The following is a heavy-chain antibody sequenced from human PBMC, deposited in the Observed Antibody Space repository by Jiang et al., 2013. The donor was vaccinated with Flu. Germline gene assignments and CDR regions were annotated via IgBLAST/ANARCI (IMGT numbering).Heavy chain of an antibody. Sequence: SYAMHWVRQAPGKGLEWVAVISYDGSNKYYADSVKGRFTISRDNSKNTLYLQMNSLRAEDTAVYYCARDYYDSSGFPDYWGQGTLVTVSS. J-gene: IGHJ4*02. CDR3: ARDYYDSSGFPDY. CDR2: ISYDGSNK. CDR1: SYA. V-gene: IGHV3-30-3*01. D-gene: IGHD3-22*01.